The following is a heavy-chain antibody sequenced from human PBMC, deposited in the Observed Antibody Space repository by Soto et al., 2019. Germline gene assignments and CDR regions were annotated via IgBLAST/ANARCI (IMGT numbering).Heavy chain of an antibody. CDR3: AKEVLGYYDSSGYCFDY. D-gene: IGHD3-22*01. Sequence: GGSLRISCAASGLTFSSYAMSWVRQTTGKGLEWVSAISGSGGSTYYADSVKGRFTISRDNSKNTLYLQMNSLRAEDTAVYYCAKEVLGYYDSSGYCFDYWGQGTLVTVSS. V-gene: IGHV3-23*01. CDR2: ISGSGGST. J-gene: IGHJ4*02. CDR1: GLTFSSYA.